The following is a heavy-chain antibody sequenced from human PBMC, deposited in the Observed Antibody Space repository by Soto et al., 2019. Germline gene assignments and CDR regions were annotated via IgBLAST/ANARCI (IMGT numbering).Heavy chain of an antibody. V-gene: IGHV3-23*01. CDR1: GFTFSSYA. Sequence: DVQLLESGGGLVQPGGSLRLSCAASGFTFSSYAMSWVRQAPGKGLEWVSALSGSGGSTYYADSVKGRFTISRDNSKNTPYLQMNSLRAEDTAVYYCVKGSEGYSSGYYYPYWGQGILVTVSS. D-gene: IGHD3-22*01. J-gene: IGHJ4*02. CDR3: VKGSEGYSSGYYYPY. CDR2: LSGSGGST.